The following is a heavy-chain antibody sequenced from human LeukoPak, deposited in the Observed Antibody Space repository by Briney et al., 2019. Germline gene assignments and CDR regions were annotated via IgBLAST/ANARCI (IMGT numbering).Heavy chain of an antibody. Sequence: GGSLRLSCAASGFTFGSYAMSWVRQTPGKGLEWVSGISGSGDNTYYADSVKGRFTISRDNSKNTLYVQVNSLGTEDTAAYYCAKGSYYDSSGSFYFDYWGQGTLVTVSS. CDR3: AKGSYYDSSGSFYFDY. J-gene: IGHJ4*02. D-gene: IGHD3-22*01. V-gene: IGHV3-23*01. CDR1: GFTFGSYA. CDR2: ISGSGDNT.